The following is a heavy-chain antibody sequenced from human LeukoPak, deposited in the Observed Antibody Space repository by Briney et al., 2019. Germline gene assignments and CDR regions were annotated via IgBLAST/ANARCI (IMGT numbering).Heavy chain of an antibody. Sequence: GGSLRLSCAASGFTVGSNYMSWVRQAPGKGLEWVSVIYSGGSTYYADSVKGRFTISRDNSKNTLYLQMNSLRAEETAVYYCAREVGAGDFDYWGQGTLVTVSS. V-gene: IGHV3-66*01. CDR2: IYSGGST. CDR3: AREVGAGDFDY. CDR1: GFTVGSNY. D-gene: IGHD1-26*01. J-gene: IGHJ4*02.